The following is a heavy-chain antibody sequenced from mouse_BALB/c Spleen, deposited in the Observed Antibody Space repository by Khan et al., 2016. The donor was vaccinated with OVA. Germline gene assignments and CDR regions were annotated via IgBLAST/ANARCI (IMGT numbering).Heavy chain of an antibody. CDR3: ERSPTWFAY. V-gene: IGHV9-3-1*01. CDR1: GYSFTDYG. CDR2: INTYIGEP. Sequence: QIQLVQSGPELKKPGETVKISCKASGYSFTDYGMNWVKQAPGKGLKWMGYINTYIGEPTYADDFKGRFAFSLETSASTAYLHINNLKNEDTATYYCERSPTWFAYWGPWTQVTVSA. J-gene: IGHJ3*01.